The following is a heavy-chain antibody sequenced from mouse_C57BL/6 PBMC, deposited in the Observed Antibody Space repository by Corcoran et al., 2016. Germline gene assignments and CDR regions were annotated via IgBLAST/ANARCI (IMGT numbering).Heavy chain of an antibody. Sequence: QIQLVQSGPELKKPGETVKISCKASGYTFTTYGMSWVKQAPGKGLKWMGWINTYSGVPTYADDFKGRFAFSLETSASTAYLQINNLKNEDTATYFCARGGDDYVWFAYWGQGTLVTVSA. CDR1: GYTFTTYG. J-gene: IGHJ3*01. CDR3: ARGGDDYVWFAY. V-gene: IGHV9-3*01. CDR2: INTYSGVP. D-gene: IGHD2-4*01.